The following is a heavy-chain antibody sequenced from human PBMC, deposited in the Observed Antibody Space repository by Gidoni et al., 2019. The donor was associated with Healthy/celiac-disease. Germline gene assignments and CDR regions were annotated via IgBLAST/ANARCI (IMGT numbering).Heavy chain of an antibody. CDR1: GFTFSSYA. J-gene: IGHJ4*02. D-gene: IGHD3-9*01. CDR2: ISGSGGST. V-gene: IGHV3-23*01. Sequence: EVQLLESGGGLVQPGGAMRLSCAASGFTFSSYALSWVRPAPGKGLEWVSAISGSGGSTYYADSVKCRFTISRDNSKNTLYLQMNSLRAEDTAVYYCAKDLYDILTGYYISTLLGDYWGQGTLVTVSS. CDR3: AKDLYDILTGYYISTLLGDY.